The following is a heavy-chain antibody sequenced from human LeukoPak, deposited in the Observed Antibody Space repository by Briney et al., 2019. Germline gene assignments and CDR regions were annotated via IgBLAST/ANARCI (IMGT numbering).Heavy chain of an antibody. Sequence: GESLKISCKGSGFSLTNYWIGWVRQVPGKGLDWMGIIYPGDSDTRYSPSFQGQVTISADKSINTAHLQWSSLKASDTAIYFCAILNHPDGRVYWGQGTLVTVSS. CDR1: GFSLTNYW. J-gene: IGHJ4*02. V-gene: IGHV5-51*01. CDR2: IYPGDSDT. CDR3: AILNHPDGRVY. D-gene: IGHD5-24*01.